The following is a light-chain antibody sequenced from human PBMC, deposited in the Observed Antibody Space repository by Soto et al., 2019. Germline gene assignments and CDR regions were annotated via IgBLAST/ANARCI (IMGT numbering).Light chain of an antibody. J-gene: IGLJ2*01. CDR3: QAWDSSTAV. Sequence: SYELTQPPSVSVSPGQTATISCSGDEWGDKYASWYQQKPGQSPVLVIYQDTKRPSGSPERFSGSNSGNTATLTISGTQAMDEADYYCQAWDSSTAVFGGGTKLTVL. V-gene: IGLV3-1*01. CDR1: EWGDKY. CDR2: QDT.